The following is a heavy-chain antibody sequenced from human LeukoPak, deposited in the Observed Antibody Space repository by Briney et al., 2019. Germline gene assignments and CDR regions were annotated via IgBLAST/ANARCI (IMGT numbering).Heavy chain of an antibody. CDR1: GFTFSSYA. CDR2: ISGSGSSI. V-gene: IGHV3-23*01. CDR3: AKPGGRGTYPFDF. Sequence: GGSRRLSCAASGFTFSSYAMSWVRQAPGKGLEWVSAISGSGSSISYADSVKGRFTISRDNSKNTLYLQMNSLRAEDTAVYYCAKPGGRGTYPFDFWGQGTLVTVSS. J-gene: IGHJ4*02. D-gene: IGHD1-26*01.